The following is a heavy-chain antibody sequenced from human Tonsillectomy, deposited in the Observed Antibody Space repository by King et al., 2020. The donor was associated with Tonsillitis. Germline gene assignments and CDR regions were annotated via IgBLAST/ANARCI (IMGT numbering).Heavy chain of an antibody. CDR3: ARREGRYTSQPRWFDP. V-gene: IGHV4-39*01. J-gene: IGHJ5*02. Sequence: QLQESGPGLVKPSETLSLTCTVSGGSISSRSYYWGWIRQPPGKGLEWIGSIYFSGTTYHNPPLKSRVTISVDTSKNQFSLKLSSVTAADTAVYYCARREGRYTSQPRWFDPWGQGTLVTVSS. D-gene: IGHD6-13*01. CDR2: IYFSGTT. CDR1: GGSISSRSYY.